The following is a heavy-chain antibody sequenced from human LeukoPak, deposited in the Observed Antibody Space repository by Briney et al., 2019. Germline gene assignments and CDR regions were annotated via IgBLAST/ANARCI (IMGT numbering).Heavy chain of an antibody. Sequence: ASVKVSCKVSGYTLTELSMHWVRQAPGKGLEWMGGFDPEDGETIYAQKFQGRVTMTEDTSTDTAYMELSSLRSEDTAVYSCATVLPVLRFLEWSPGRFDPWGQGTLVTVSS. V-gene: IGHV1-24*01. D-gene: IGHD3-3*01. CDR3: ATVLPVLRFLEWSPGRFDP. CDR1: GYTLTELS. J-gene: IGHJ5*02. CDR2: FDPEDGET.